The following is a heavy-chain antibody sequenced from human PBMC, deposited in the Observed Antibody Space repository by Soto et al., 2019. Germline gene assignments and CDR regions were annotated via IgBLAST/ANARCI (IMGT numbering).Heavy chain of an antibody. V-gene: IGHV3-23*01. J-gene: IGHJ4*02. CDR2: ISGSGGST. CDR1: GFTFSSYA. CDR3: AKDRGTYYDGSGSHYFDY. Sequence: GGSLRLSCAASGFTFSSYAMSWVRQAPGKGLEWVSAISGSGGSTSYADSVKGRFTISRDNSKNTLYLQMNSLSAEDTAVYYCAKDRGTYYDGSGSHYFDYWGQGTLVTVSS. D-gene: IGHD3-10*01.